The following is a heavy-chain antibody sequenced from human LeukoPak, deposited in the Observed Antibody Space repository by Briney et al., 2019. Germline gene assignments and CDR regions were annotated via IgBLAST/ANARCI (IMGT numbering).Heavy chain of an antibody. CDR2: ISGSGGST. CDR1: GFTFSSYA. V-gene: IGHV3-23*01. J-gene: IGHJ4*02. CDR3: AKSGTSGGIAVAAPYYFDY. Sequence: GGSLRLSCAASGFTFSSYAMSWVRHAPGKGLEWVSAISGSGGSTYYADSVKGRFTISRDNSKNTLYLQMNSLRAEDTAVYYCAKSGTSGGIAVAAPYYFDYWGQGTLVTVSS. D-gene: IGHD6-19*01.